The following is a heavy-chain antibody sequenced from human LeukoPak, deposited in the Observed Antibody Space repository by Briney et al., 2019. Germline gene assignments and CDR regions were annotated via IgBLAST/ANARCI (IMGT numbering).Heavy chain of an antibody. V-gene: IGHV1-69*06. J-gene: IGHJ4*02. CDR3: ARDPYYYDSSGYYHKGTPDY. D-gene: IGHD3-22*01. CDR2: IIPIFGTA. CDR1: GGTFSSYA. Sequence: ASVKVSCKASGGTFSSYAISWVRQAPGQGLEWMGGIIPIFGTANYAQKFQGRVTITADKSTSTAYMELRSLRSDDTAVYYCARDPYYYDSSGYYHKGTPDYWGQGTLVTVSS.